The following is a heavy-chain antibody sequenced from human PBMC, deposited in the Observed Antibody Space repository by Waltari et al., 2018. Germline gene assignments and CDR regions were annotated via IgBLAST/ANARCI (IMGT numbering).Heavy chain of an antibody. CDR2: INPNSGGT. J-gene: IGHJ6*02. Sequence: QVQLVQSGAEVKKPGASVKVSCKASGYAFTGYYMHWVRQAPGQGLEWMGRINPNSGGTNYAQKFQGRVTMTRDTSISTAYMELSRLRSDDTAVYYCARDYSSSWYSAYYYYGMDVWGQGTTVTVSS. CDR1: GYAFTGYY. V-gene: IGHV1-2*06. CDR3: ARDYSSSWYSAYYYYGMDV. D-gene: IGHD6-13*01.